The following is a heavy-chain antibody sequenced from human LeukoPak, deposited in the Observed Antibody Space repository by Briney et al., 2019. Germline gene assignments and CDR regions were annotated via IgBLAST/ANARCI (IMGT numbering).Heavy chain of an antibody. CDR1: GGSFSGYY. J-gene: IGHJ3*02. Sequence: SETLSLTCAVYGGSFSGYYWSWIRQPPGKGLEWIGEINHSGSTNYNPSLKSRVTISVDTSRNQFSLKLSSVTAVDTAVHYCARVSSVVSSLYAFDIWGQGTMVTVSS. CDR2: INHSGST. V-gene: IGHV4-34*01. D-gene: IGHD5/OR15-5a*01. CDR3: ARVSSVVSSLYAFDI.